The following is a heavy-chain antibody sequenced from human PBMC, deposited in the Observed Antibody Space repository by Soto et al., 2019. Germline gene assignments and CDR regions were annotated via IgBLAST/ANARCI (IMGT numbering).Heavy chain of an antibody. J-gene: IGHJ3*02. D-gene: IGHD5-18*01. CDR1: GFTFSNAW. CDR3: TTAFVNTAAGAFDS. V-gene: IGHV3-15*01. Sequence: PGGSLRLSCAASGFTFSNAWMSWVRQAPGKGLEWVGRIKSKTDGGTTDYAAPVKGRFTISRDDSKNTLYLQMNSLKTEDTAVYCGTTAFVNTAAGAFDSWRKGTMVTVSS. CDR2: IKSKTDGGTT.